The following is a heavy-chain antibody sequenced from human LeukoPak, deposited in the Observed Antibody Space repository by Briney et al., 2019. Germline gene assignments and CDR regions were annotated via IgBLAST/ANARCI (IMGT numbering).Heavy chain of an antibody. CDR2: IKQDGSEK. V-gene: IGHV3-7*01. J-gene: IGHJ4*02. Sequence: GGSLRLSCAASGFTFSSYWMSWVRQAPGKGLEWVDNIKQDGSEKYYVDSVKGRFTISRDNAKNSLYLQMNSLRAEDTAVYYCARGGVFNGDGHDDYWGRGTLVTVSS. D-gene: IGHD5-24*01. CDR3: ARGGVFNGDGHDDY. CDR1: GFTFSSYW.